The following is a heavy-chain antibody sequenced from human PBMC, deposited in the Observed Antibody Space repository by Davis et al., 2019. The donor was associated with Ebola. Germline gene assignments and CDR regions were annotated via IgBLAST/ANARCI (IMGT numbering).Heavy chain of an antibody. J-gene: IGHJ6*02. Sequence: PGGSLRLSCAASGLTFSDYWMSWVRQAPGKGLEWVAKIKSDGNEKYYVDSVKGRFTISRDNAKDSLYLQMNSLRAEDTAVYYCARGSRNMDVWGQGTTVTVSS. V-gene: IGHV3-7*03. CDR3: ARGSRNMDV. CDR1: GLTFSDYW. CDR2: IKSDGNEK.